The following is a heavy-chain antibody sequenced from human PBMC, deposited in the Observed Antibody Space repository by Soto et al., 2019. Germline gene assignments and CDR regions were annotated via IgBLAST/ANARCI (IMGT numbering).Heavy chain of an antibody. Sequence: APVKVSCKASGYTFTGYYMHWVRQAPGQGLEWMGWINPNSGGTNYAQKFQGWVTMTRDTSISTAYMELSRLRSDDTAVYYCARGIAAAGNSYWFDPWGQGTLVTVSS. CDR1: GYTFTGYY. CDR2: INPNSGGT. CDR3: ARGIAAAGNSYWFDP. D-gene: IGHD6-13*01. J-gene: IGHJ5*02. V-gene: IGHV1-2*04.